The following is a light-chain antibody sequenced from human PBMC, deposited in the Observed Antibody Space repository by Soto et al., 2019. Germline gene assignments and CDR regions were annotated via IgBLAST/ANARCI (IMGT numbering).Light chain of an antibody. CDR2: EGS. Sequence: QSVLTQPASVSGSPGQSITISCTGTSSDVGSYNLVSWYQQHPGNAPKLMIYEGSERPSGVSNRFSGSKSGNTASLTISGLQAEDEADYYCCSYAGSSTYVVFGGGTKLTVL. V-gene: IGLV2-23*01. CDR1: SSDVGSYNL. CDR3: CSYAGSSTYVV. J-gene: IGLJ2*01.